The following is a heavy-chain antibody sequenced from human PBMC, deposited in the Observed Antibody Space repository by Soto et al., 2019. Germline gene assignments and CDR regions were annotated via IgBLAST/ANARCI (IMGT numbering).Heavy chain of an antibody. J-gene: IGHJ6*01. Sequence: GASVKVSCKASGGTFSSYAISWVRQAPGQGLEWMGGIIPIFGTANYAQKFQGRVTITADESTSTAYMELSSLRSEDTAVYYCARDRTQVYDFWSGYSGGMDVWGQGTTVTVSS. CDR2: IIPIFGTA. CDR1: GGTFSSYA. V-gene: IGHV1-69*13. D-gene: IGHD3-3*01. CDR3: ARDRTQVYDFWSGYSGGMDV.